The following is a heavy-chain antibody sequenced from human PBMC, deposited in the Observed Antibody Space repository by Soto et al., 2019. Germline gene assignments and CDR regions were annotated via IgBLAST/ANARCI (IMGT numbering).Heavy chain of an antibody. J-gene: IGHJ5*02. CDR3: ARGIRSPWP. Sequence: PSETLSLTCAVYGWSFSDSHWSWIRQPPGKGLEWIGEIDHNGNTNYNPSLKSRVTMSLDTSRNQFSLKLAYVTAADTAVYYCARGIRSPWPWGQGTLVTVSA. D-gene: IGHD4-17*01. CDR1: GWSFSDSH. V-gene: IGHV4-34*01. CDR2: IDHNGNT.